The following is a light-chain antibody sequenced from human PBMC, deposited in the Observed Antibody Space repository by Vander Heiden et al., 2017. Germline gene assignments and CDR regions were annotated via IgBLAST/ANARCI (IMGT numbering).Light chain of an antibody. CDR2: EVS. V-gene: IGLV2-23*02. J-gene: IGLJ3*02. CDR1: SSDGGTYNL. CDR3: CSYAGSGTLV. Sequence: QSALTQPASVSGSPGQSITISCTGTSSDGGTYNLVSWYQQHPGKAPKLMIYEVSKRPSGVSNRFSGSKSGNTASLTISGLQADDEADYYCCSYAGSGTLVFGGGTKLTVL.